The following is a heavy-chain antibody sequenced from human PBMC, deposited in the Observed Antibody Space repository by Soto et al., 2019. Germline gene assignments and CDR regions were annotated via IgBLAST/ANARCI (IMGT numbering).Heavy chain of an antibody. CDR3: ARSVRSGSFPYYYYAMDV. V-gene: IGHV3-30-3*01. CDR1: GFTLSSYS. Sequence: PGGSLRLSCAASGFTLSSYSIHWVRQAPGKGLDWVAVISYDGNTQFYGDSVKGRFTISRDNAKNTLDLQMHGLRAEDMAVYYCARSVRSGSFPYYYYAMDVWGQGTTVTVSS. J-gene: IGHJ6*02. D-gene: IGHD3-10*01. CDR2: ISYDGNTQ.